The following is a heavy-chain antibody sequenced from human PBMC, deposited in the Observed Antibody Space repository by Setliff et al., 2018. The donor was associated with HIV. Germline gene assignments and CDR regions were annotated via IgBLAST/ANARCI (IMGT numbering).Heavy chain of an antibody. Sequence: SETLSLTCAVFGGSFSDFYWSWIRQPPGKGLEWIGYIHYTGSTTYNPSLKSRVTISVDTSKNQFSLELSSVTAADTAVYYCARFTVVVFGAGEPSWFDPWGQGILVTVSS. CDR2: IHYTGST. J-gene: IGHJ5*02. V-gene: IGHV4-34*01. D-gene: IGHD2-15*01. CDR3: ARFTVVVFGAGEPSWFDP. CDR1: GGSFSDFY.